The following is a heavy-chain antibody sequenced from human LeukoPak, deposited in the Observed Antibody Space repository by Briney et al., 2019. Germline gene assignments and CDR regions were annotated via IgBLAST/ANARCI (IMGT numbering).Heavy chain of an antibody. Sequence: NPSETLSLTCTVSGASITSHYLSWIRQPPGEGLEWIGFISTSGGTSYNPSLKSRVTISADTSKSQFSLDVHSVTAADTAVYYCARHEKEIALADVAFDIWRQGTFITISS. CDR3: ARHEKEIALADVAFDI. CDR2: ISTSGGT. J-gene: IGHJ3*02. V-gene: IGHV4-59*08. CDR1: GASITSHY. D-gene: IGHD2-21*01.